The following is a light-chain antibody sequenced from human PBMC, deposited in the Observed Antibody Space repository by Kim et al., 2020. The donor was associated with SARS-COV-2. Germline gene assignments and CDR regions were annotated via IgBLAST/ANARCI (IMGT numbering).Light chain of an antibody. J-gene: IGLJ2*01. CDR2: QDS. Sequence: SYERTKPPSVSVSPGQTASITCSGDKLGDKYACWYQQKPGQSPVLVIYQDSKRPSGIPERFSGSNSGNTATLTISGTQAMDEADYYCQAWDSSTVVFGGGTQRTVL. CDR3: QAWDSSTVV. CDR1: KLGDKY. V-gene: IGLV3-1*01.